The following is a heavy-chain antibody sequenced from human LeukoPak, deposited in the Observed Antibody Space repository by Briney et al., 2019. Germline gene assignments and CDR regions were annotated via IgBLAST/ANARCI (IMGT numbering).Heavy chain of an antibody. V-gene: IGHV1-69*13. CDR1: GGTFSSYA. J-gene: IGHJ3*02. CDR2: IIPIFGTA. D-gene: IGHD3-22*01. CDR3: AREVTYYYDSSGYFPDAFDI. Sequence: ASVKVSXKASGGTFSSYAISWMRQAPGQGLEWMGGIIPIFGTANYAQKFQGRVTITADESTSTAYMELSSLRSEDTAVYYCAREVTYYYDSSGYFPDAFDIWGQGTMVTVSS.